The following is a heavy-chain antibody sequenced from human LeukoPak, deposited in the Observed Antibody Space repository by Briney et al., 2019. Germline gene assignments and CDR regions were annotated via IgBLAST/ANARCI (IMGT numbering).Heavy chain of an antibody. CDR2: ISYDGSNE. CDR1: GFTLSRYA. V-gene: IGHV3-30-3*01. Sequence: GGSLRLSCAASGFTLSRYAMHWVRQAPGKGLEWVAVISYDGSNEYYADSVKGRFTISRDNSKNTLYLQMNSLRPEDTAVYYCAREAEAFDIWGQGTMVTVSS. CDR3: AREAEAFDI. J-gene: IGHJ3*02.